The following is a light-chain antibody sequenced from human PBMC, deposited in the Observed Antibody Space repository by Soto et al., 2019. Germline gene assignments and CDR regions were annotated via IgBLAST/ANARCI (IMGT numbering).Light chain of an antibody. CDR2: GAS. V-gene: IGKV1-9*01. CDR1: PDISSF. Sequence: DIQLTQSPSFLSASVGARFTITCRASPDISSFLAWYQQKPGKAPNLLIYGASTLQSGVPSRFSRSGSGTEFTLTISSLQPEDFATYYCQQINSYPHFGQGTRLEIK. CDR3: QQINSYPH. J-gene: IGKJ5*01.